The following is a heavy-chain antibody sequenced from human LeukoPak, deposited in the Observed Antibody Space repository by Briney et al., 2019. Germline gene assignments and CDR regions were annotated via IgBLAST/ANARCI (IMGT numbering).Heavy chain of an antibody. CDR1: GFTFDDYG. Sequence: GGSLRLSCAASGFTFDDYGMSWVRHAPGKRLEWVSGINWNGGSTVYVDSVKGRFTISRDNAKNSLYLQMNSLRAEDTALYYCARNYDILTGSLPYAFDIWGQGTMVIVSS. D-gene: IGHD3-9*01. CDR2: INWNGGST. CDR3: ARNYDILTGSLPYAFDI. J-gene: IGHJ3*02. V-gene: IGHV3-20*04.